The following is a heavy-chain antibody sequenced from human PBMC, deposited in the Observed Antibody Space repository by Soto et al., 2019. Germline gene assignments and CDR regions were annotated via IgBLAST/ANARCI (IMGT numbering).Heavy chain of an antibody. Sequence: SETLSLTCTVSGDSISSYYWSWIRQPAGKGMEWIGRIHTTENTNYNPSLGSRVTMSVDTSNNQFSLKLTSLTAADTAVYYCARALSSAAGLYFDYWGQGTLVTVS. J-gene: IGHJ4*02. CDR3: ARALSSAAGLYFDY. CDR2: IHTTENT. D-gene: IGHD6-13*01. CDR1: GDSISSYY. V-gene: IGHV4-4*07.